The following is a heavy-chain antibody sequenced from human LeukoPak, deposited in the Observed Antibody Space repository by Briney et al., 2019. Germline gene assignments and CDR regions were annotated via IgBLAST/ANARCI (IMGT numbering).Heavy chain of an antibody. V-gene: IGHV3-21*01. D-gene: IGHD6-19*01. J-gene: IGHJ3*02. CDR1: GFTFSSYS. Sequence: GGSLRLSCAASGFTFSSYSMNWVRQAPGKGLEWVSSISSSSSYIYYADSVKGRFTISRDNAKNPLYLQMNSLRAEDTAVYYCARDSGSGGLWAFDIWGQGTMVTVSS. CDR3: ARDSGSGGLWAFDI. CDR2: ISSSSSYI.